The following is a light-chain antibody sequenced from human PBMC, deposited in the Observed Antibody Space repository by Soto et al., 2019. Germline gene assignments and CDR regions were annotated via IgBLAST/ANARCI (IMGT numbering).Light chain of an antibody. CDR2: EVS. V-gene: IGLV2-14*01. CDR3: SSYTSRSPLYVV. Sequence: QSALTQPASVSGSPGQSITISCTGTSSDVGGYNYVSWYQQHPGKAPKLMIYEVSNRPSGVSNRFSGSKSGNTASLTISGLQAEDEADYYCSSYTSRSPLYVVFGGGTKLT. CDR1: SSDVGGYNY. J-gene: IGLJ2*01.